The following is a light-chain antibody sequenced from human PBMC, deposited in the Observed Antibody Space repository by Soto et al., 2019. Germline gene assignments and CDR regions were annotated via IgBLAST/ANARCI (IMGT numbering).Light chain of an antibody. J-gene: IGLJ1*01. CDR1: SSDVGGYNY. CDR2: EVT. CDR3: SSYTNINTRACV. Sequence: SALTQPASVSGSPGQSITISCTGTSSDVGGYNYVSWYQQHPGKAPKLIIYEVTDRPSGVSNRFSGSKSGNTASLTISGLQAEDEAEYYCSSYTNINTRACVFGTGTKV. V-gene: IGLV2-14*01.